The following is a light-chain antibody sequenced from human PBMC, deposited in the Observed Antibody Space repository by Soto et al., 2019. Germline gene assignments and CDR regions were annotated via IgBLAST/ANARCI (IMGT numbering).Light chain of an antibody. CDR3: HQYVSSPWA. CDR2: GAS. Sequence: DIVLAQSPGTLSLSPGESATLSCRASQSVSSSFLAWYQQKAGQAPRFLIYGASRRATGIPDRFSGSGSGTDFTLTISRLEPEDFAVYYCHQYVSSPWAFGQGTKV. J-gene: IGKJ1*01. V-gene: IGKV3-20*01. CDR1: QSVSSSF.